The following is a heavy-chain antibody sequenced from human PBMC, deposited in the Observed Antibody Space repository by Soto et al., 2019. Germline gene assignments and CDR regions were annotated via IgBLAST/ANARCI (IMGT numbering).Heavy chain of an antibody. CDR1: GFSFSDFG. V-gene: IGHV3-30*18. CDR3: AKETRSRAVTATRVNGMDV. D-gene: IGHD2-21*02. CDR2: ISHDGSIQ. J-gene: IGHJ6*02. Sequence: QVQLVESGGGVVQPGRSLRLSCAPSGFSFSDFGMHWVRQAPGKGLEWVAAISHDGSIQYYGDSVKGRLSISRDHSNNRLYLQMNNLKVEDSAIYFCAKETRSRAVTATRVNGMDVWGQGTTVTVSS.